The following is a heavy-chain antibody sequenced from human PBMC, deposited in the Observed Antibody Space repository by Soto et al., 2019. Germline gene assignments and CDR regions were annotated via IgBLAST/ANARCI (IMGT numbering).Heavy chain of an antibody. CDR3: ARGLRRYSSSWVNDAFDI. D-gene: IGHD6-13*01. CDR1: GFTFSSYW. CDR2: INSDGSST. J-gene: IGHJ3*02. Sequence: EVQLVESGGGLVQPGGSLRLSCAASGFTFSSYWMHWVRQAPGKGLVWVSRINSDGSSTSYADSVKGRFTISRDNAKNPLYLQMNSLRAEDTAVYYCARGLRRYSSSWVNDAFDIWGQGTMVTVSS. V-gene: IGHV3-74*01.